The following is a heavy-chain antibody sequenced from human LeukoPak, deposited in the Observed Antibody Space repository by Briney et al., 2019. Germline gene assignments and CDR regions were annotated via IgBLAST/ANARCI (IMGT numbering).Heavy chain of an antibody. Sequence: PGGSLRLSCTASGFTFSSYAMNWVRQAPGKGLEWVSGIGAGGTFTYYADSVKGRFTISRDNSQNTLYLQMNSLRAEDTAMYYCAREIGGGLHYFHSWGQGTPVTVSS. J-gene: IGHJ4*02. D-gene: IGHD1-26*01. CDR2: IGAGGTFT. CDR3: AREIGGGLHYFHS. CDR1: GFTFSSYA. V-gene: IGHV3-23*01.